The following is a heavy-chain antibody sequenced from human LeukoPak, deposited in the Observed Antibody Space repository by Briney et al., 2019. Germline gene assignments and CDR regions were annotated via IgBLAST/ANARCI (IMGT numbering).Heavy chain of an antibody. CDR1: GSTFSTYW. J-gene: IGHJ6*02. D-gene: IGHD2-15*01. CDR2: IFSDGRT. Sequence: GSLRLSCAASGSTFSTYWMSRVRQAPGKGLEWVSVIFSDGRTYYADSVKGRFTISRDNSKNTLYLQMNSLRDDDAAVYYCARDPYCSGGPCYPAPYYGMDVWGQGTTVTVSS. CDR3: ARDPYCSGGPCYPAPYYGMDV. V-gene: IGHV3-66*01.